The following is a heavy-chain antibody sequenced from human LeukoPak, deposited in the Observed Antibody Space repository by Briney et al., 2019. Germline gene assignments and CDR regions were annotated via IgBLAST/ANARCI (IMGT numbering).Heavy chain of an antibody. Sequence: SETLSLTCTVSGGAISSYYWSWIRQPPGKGLEWIGYIDYSGSTNYNPSLKSRVTISVDTSKNQFSLKLSSVTAADTAVYYCARDYYGMDVWGQGTTITVSS. V-gene: IGHV4-59*01. CDR3: ARDYYGMDV. CDR1: GGAISSYY. CDR2: IDYSGST. J-gene: IGHJ6*02.